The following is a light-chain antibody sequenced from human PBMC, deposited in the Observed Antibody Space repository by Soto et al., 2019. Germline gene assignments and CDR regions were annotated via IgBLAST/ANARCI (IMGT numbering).Light chain of an antibody. J-gene: IGLJ2*01. Sequence: QSALTQPASVSGSPGQSITISCTGNSGDVGDYTYVSWYQQHPGKAPKLMIYDVNNRPSGVSNRFSGSKSDNTASLTISGLQAEDEADYYCSSYTNSNPVIFGGGTKLTVL. CDR3: SSYTNSNPVI. CDR2: DVN. CDR1: SGDVGDYTY. V-gene: IGLV2-14*03.